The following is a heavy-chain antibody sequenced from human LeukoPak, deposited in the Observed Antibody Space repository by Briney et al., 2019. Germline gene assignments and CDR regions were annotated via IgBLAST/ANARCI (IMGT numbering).Heavy chain of an antibody. CDR1: GFTFSSHA. V-gene: IGHV3-23*01. D-gene: IGHD3-16*01. CDR3: VSKITTSYY. CDR2: VSGSGDRT. J-gene: IGHJ4*02. Sequence: PGGSLRLSCAASGFTFSSHAMSWVRQAPGTGLEWVSAVSGSGDRTYYADSVKGRFTISRDNSKNTLYLQMNSLRAEDTAVYYCVSKITTSYYWGQGTLVIVSS.